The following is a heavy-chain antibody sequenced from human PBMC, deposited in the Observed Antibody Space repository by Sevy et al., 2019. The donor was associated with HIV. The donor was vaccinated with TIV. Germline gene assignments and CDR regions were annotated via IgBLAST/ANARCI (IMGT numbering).Heavy chain of an antibody. V-gene: IGHV3-21*01. D-gene: IGHD6-13*01. Sequence: GGSLRLSCAASGFTFSSYSMNWVRQAPGKGLEWVSSISSSSSYIYYAESVKGGFTISRDNAKNSLYLQMNSLRAEDTAVYYCAGDSLSSSWYGVLDPWGKGTLVTV. J-gene: IGHJ5*02. CDR2: ISSSSSYI. CDR1: GFTFSSYS. CDR3: AGDSLSSSWYGVLDP.